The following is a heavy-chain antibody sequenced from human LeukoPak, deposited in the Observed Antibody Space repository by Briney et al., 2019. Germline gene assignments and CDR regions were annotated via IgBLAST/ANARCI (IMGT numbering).Heavy chain of an antibody. CDR1: GFMFSSYA. D-gene: IGHD3-10*01. CDR2: ISGSGDST. V-gene: IGHV3-23*01. J-gene: IGHJ4*02. CDR3: AKVEGATWYGESEYYFDY. Sequence: GGSLRLSCAASGFMFSSYAMSWVRQAPGKGLEWVSAISGSGDSTYYADSVGGRFTISRDNSENTLYLQMNSLRVEDTAIYYCAKVEGATWYGESEYYFDYWGQGTLVTVSS.